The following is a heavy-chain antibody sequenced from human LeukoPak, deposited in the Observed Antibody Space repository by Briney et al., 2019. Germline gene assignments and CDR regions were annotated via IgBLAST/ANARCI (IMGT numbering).Heavy chain of an antibody. D-gene: IGHD6-6*01. CDR3: AAARPDYYYYGMDV. Sequence: GGSLTLSCAASGFTFSGSAMDWVRQPSGKGLGWVGRIRSKANSYATAYAASVKGRFTISRDDSKNTAYLQMNSLKTEDTAVYYCAAARPDYYYYGMDVWGQGTTVTVSS. J-gene: IGHJ6*02. CDR2: IRSKANSYAT. V-gene: IGHV3-73*01. CDR1: GFTFSGSA.